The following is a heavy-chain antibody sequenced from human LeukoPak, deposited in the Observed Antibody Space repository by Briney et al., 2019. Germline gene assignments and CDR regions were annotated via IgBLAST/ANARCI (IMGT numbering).Heavy chain of an antibody. CDR1: GYTFSSYG. Sequence: ASVKVSCKASGYTFSSYGISWVRQAPGQGLEWMGWISAYNGNTNYAQKLQGRVTMTTDTSTNTAYMELRSLRSDDTAVHYCARDLPQITIFGVVISYYFDYWGQGTLVTVSS. J-gene: IGHJ4*02. V-gene: IGHV1-18*01. D-gene: IGHD3-3*01. CDR2: ISAYNGNT. CDR3: ARDLPQITIFGVVISYYFDY.